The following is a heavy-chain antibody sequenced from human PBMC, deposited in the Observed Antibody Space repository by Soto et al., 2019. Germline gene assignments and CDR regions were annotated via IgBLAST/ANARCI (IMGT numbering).Heavy chain of an antibody. J-gene: IGHJ4*02. CDR1: GFTFSSYA. V-gene: IGHV3-64D*06. D-gene: IGHD3-22*01. CDR2: ISINGGST. CDR3: VKGEFYYDSSAYYPLAS. Sequence: GGSLRLSCSASGFTFSSYAMHWVRQAPGKGLEYVSSISINGGSTHYADSVKGRFTISRDNSRNTQYLQMSSLRADDTAVYYCVKGEFYYDSSAYYPLASWGQGSLVTVSS.